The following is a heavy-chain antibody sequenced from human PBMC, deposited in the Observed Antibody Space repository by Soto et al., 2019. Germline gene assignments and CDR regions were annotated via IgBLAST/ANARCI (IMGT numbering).Heavy chain of an antibody. CDR1: GFTFSSYS. Sequence: EVQLVESGGGLVKPGGSLRLSCAASGFTFSSYSMNWVRQAPGKGLEWVSSISSSSSYIYYADSVKGRFTISRDNAKNSLYLQMNSLRVEDTAVYYCARDPDTSSKIDYWGQGTLVTVSS. D-gene: IGHD2-2*01. V-gene: IGHV3-21*04. CDR2: ISSSSSYI. J-gene: IGHJ4*02. CDR3: ARDPDTSSKIDY.